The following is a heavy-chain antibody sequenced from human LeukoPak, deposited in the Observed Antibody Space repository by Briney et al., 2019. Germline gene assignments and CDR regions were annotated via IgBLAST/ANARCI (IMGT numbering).Heavy chain of an antibody. CDR1: GYTFTSYD. D-gene: IGHD6-13*01. V-gene: IGHV1-8*01. J-gene: IGHJ4*02. CDR3: AREISSSWYSTLSPDY. CDR2: MNPNSGNT. Sequence: ASVKVSCKASGYTFTSYDINWVRQATGQGLEWMGWMNPNSGNTGYAQKFQGRVTMTRDTSISTAYMELSSLRSDDTAVYYCAREISSSWYSTLSPDYWGQGTLVTVSS.